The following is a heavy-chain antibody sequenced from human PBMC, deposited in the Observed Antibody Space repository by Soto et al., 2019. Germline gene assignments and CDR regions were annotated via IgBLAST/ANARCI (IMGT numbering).Heavy chain of an antibody. D-gene: IGHD5-12*01. CDR2: IYYSGST. CDR3: AKGRGYDYSGWFDP. Sequence: QVQLQESGPGLVKPSETLSLTCTVSGDAVTSYYWTWIRLPPGKGLAWIGYIYYSGSTVYNPSLVSRVTSFLDTSKNQFSLNLSSVTAADTAVYYWAKGRGYDYSGWFDPWGQGTLVTVSS. V-gene: IGHV4-59*02. CDR1: GDAVTSYY. J-gene: IGHJ5*02.